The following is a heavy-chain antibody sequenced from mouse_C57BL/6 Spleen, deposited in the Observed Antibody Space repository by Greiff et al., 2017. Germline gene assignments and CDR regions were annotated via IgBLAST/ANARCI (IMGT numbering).Heavy chain of an antibody. Sequence: VMLVESGAELARPGASVKMSCKASGYTFTSYTMHWVKQRPGPGLEWIGYINPSSGYTKYNQKFKDKATLTADTSSSTAYMQLSSLTSEDSAVYYCARRSKDAMDYWGQGTSVTVSS. CDR1: GYTFTSYT. CDR3: ARRSKDAMDY. V-gene: IGHV1-4*01. CDR2: INPSSGYT. J-gene: IGHJ4*01. D-gene: IGHD2-5*01.